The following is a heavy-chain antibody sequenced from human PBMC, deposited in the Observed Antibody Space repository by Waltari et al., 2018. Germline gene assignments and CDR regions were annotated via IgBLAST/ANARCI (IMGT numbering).Heavy chain of an antibody. CDR1: GFTFSSDN. Sequence: EVQLVESGGGLVQPGGSLRLSCAASGFTFSSDNMNWVRQAPGKGLEWLSYISSFGTTDYADSVKGRFTISRDNADNSLSLQMNSLRAEDTAVYYCARAKTGDYYYYYMDVWGKGTTVTISS. CDR2: ISSFGTT. CDR3: ARAKTGDYYYYYMDV. D-gene: IGHD3-10*01. J-gene: IGHJ6*03. V-gene: IGHV3-48*04.